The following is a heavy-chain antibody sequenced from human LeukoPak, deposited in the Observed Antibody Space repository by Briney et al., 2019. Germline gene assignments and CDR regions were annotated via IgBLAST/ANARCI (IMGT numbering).Heavy chain of an antibody. CDR1: GFTFSSYA. Sequence: QPGGSLRLSCAASGFTFSSYAMHWVRQAPGKGLEWVAVISYDGSNKYYADSVKGRFTISRDNSKNTLYLQMNSLRAEDTAVYYCARDPAYWGQGTLVTVSS. CDR2: ISYDGSNK. V-gene: IGHV3-30-3*01. CDR3: ARDPAY. J-gene: IGHJ4*02.